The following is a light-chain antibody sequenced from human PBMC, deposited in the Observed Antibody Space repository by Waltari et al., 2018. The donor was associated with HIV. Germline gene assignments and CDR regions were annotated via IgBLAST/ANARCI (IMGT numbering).Light chain of an antibody. CDR1: RYVLGRYS. Sequence: QSVLPQPPYGSGTPGQRVTIYWSDHRYVLGRYSVTCYQQLPGAAPKLLIYINNQRPSGVPDRFSGSKSGTSASLAISGLQSDDEADYYCAIWDDSLNGWVFGGGTKLTVL. CDR3: AIWDDSLNGWV. CDR2: INN. J-gene: IGLJ3*02. V-gene: IGLV1-44*01.